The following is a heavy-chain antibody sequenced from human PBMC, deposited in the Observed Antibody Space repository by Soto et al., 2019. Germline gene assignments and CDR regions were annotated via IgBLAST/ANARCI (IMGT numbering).Heavy chain of an antibody. CDR1: GFIFSRYS. V-gene: IGHV3-21*01. CDR2: ISSSSSYI. Sequence: GGSLRLSCEASGFIFSRYSMNWVRQAPGQGLEWVSSISSSSSYIYYKDSVKGRFTISRDNAKNSLFLQMNSLRAEDTARYYCLRDDGYNASDSLDSWGQRAPVTVSS. CDR3: LRDDGYNASDSLDS. J-gene: IGHJ4*02. D-gene: IGHD5-12*01.